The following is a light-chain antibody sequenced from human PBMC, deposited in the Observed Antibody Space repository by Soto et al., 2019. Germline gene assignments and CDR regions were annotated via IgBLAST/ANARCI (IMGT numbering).Light chain of an antibody. CDR2: EVN. CDR1: GSVVCCYNL. V-gene: IGLV2-23*02. J-gene: IGLJ1*01. CDR3: CSFAVTVAYV. Sequence: QCVLTQNASESGAPGQCITISFAGTGSVVCCYNLGCCYQPHPGKAPKPITCEVNPRPSGISNRFSGSKSGETASLTICGLQAEYEADYFCCSFAVTVAYVFGTGPKVTVL.